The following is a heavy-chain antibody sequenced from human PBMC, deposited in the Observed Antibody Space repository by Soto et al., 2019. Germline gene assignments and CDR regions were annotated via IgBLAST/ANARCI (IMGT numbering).Heavy chain of an antibody. V-gene: IGHV3-30-3*01. CDR3: ARGPSSLTRFDY. D-gene: IGHD2-2*01. J-gene: IGHJ4*02. CDR1: GFTFSSYA. CDR2: VSYDGSNK. Sequence: GGSLRRSCAAAGFTFSSYAMHWVRQAPGKGLEWVAGVSYDGSNKYYADSVKGRFTISRDNSKNTLYLQMNSLRAEDTAVYYCARGPSSLTRFDYWGQGTLVTVSS.